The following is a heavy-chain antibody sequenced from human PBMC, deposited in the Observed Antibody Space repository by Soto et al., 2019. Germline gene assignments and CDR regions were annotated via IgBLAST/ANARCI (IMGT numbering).Heavy chain of an antibody. CDR2: IIPIFGTA. CDR3: ATRSGYSSGWHYYYYGMDV. Sequence: RASVKVSCKASGGTFSSYAISWVRQAPGQGLEWMGGIIPIFGTANYAQKFQGRVTITADESTSTAYMELSSLRSEDTAVYYCATRSGYSSGWHYYYYGMDVWGQGTTVTVSS. V-gene: IGHV1-69*13. J-gene: IGHJ6*02. CDR1: GGTFSSYA. D-gene: IGHD6-19*01.